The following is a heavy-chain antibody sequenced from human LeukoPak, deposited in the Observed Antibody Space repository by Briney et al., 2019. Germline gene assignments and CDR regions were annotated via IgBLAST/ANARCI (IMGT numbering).Heavy chain of an antibody. CDR2: ITNNGGAM. J-gene: IGHJ4*02. Sequence: GGSLRLSCAASGFTFSDYYMGWIRQAPGKGLEWISYITNNGGAMFYADSLKGRLTIFRDNAKKSLYLQMNGLRPDDTALYYCARALADSRGYYLGFDYWGQGTLVAVSS. CDR1: GFTFSDYY. CDR3: ARALADSRGYYLGFDY. V-gene: IGHV3-11*04. D-gene: IGHD3-22*01.